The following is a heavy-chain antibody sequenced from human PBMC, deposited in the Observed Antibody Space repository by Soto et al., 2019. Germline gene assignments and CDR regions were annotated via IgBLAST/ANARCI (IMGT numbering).Heavy chain of an antibody. CDR3: ARGGVAIRGYYYYGMDV. CDR2: MNPNSGNT. J-gene: IGHJ6*02. D-gene: IGHD3-3*01. CDR1: GYTFTSYD. V-gene: IGHV1-8*01. Sequence: QVQLVQSGAEVKKPGASVKVSCKASGYTFTSYDINWVRQATGQGLEWMGWMNPNSGNTAYAQKFQGRVTMTRHTSITTANMELSSLRSEDTAVYYGARGGVAIRGYYYYGMDVWGQGTTVTVSS.